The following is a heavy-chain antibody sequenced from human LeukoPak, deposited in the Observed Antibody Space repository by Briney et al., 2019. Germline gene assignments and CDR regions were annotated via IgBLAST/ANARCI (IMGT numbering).Heavy chain of an antibody. Sequence: PSQTLSLTCTVSGGSISSGDYYWSWIRQPAGKGLEWIGRIYTSGSTNYNPSLKSRVTMSVDTSKNQFSLKLSSVTAADTAVYYCARRDFWSGYKDAFDIWGQGTMVTVSS. CDR2: IYTSGST. D-gene: IGHD3-3*01. CDR1: GGSISSGDYY. V-gene: IGHV4-61*02. J-gene: IGHJ3*02. CDR3: ARRDFWSGYKDAFDI.